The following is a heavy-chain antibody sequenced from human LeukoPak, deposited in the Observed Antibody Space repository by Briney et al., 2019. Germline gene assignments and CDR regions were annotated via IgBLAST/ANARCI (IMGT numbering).Heavy chain of an antibody. CDR1: GFTFSSYA. Sequence: GGSLRLSCAASGFTFSSYAMSWVRQAPGKGLEWVSGLSGSGGSTYYADSVKGRFTISRDNSKNTLYLQMNSLRAEDTAVYYCAKDWGIRGYSYGYGDYWGQGTLVTVSS. D-gene: IGHD5-18*01. CDR3: AKDWGIRGYSYGYGDY. J-gene: IGHJ4*02. V-gene: IGHV3-23*01. CDR2: LSGSGGST.